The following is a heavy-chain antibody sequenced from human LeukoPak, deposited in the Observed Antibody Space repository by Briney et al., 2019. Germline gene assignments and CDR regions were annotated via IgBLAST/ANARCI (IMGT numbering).Heavy chain of an antibody. J-gene: IGHJ5*02. D-gene: IGHD3-10*01. Sequence: TETLSLTCTVSGGSISSYCWIWVRQPAEKGLEWIGRICSSGSTIYNPSLKSRVAMSSDMSNNQFSLRLSSVTAADTAVYYCARDRGTDGSDQLDPWGQGTLVTVSS. CDR1: GGSISSYC. CDR2: ICSSGST. CDR3: ARDRGTDGSDQLDP. V-gene: IGHV4-4*07.